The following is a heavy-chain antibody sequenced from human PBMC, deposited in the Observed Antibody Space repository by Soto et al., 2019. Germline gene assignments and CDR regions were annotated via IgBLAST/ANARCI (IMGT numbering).Heavy chain of an antibody. D-gene: IGHD2-15*01. CDR1: GFTFSSYA. CDR3: AKGGIYCSGGSCYSVYYYYYYMDV. Sequence: VQLLESGGGLVQPGGSLRLSCAASGFTFSSYAMSWVRQAPGKGLEWVSAISGSGGSTYYADSVKGRFTISRDNSKNTLYLQMNSLRAEDTAVYYCAKGGIYCSGGSCYSVYYYYYYMDVWGKGTTVTVSS. CDR2: ISGSGGST. V-gene: IGHV3-23*01. J-gene: IGHJ6*03.